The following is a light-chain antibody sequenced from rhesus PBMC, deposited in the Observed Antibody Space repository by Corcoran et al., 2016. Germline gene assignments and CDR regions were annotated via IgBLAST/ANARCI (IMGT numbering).Light chain of an antibody. CDR1: QSVGSY. J-gene: IGKJ1*01. CDR2: GAS. CDR3: QQSSNLWT. Sequence: ETVVTQSPATLSLSPGERATLSCRASQSVGSYLAWYQQKPGQAPRLLIYGASSRATGLPDRFRGRGSVTDFTLTSSSLEHEDVGVYYGQQSSNLWTFGQGTKVEIK. V-gene: IGKV3-24*04.